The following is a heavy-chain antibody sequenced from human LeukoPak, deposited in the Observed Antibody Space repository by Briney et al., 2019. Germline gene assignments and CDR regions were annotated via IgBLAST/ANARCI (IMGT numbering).Heavy chain of an antibody. J-gene: IGHJ6*04. CDR3: AKKRRQVWFGEDYYDMDV. CDR1: GFTFSSYG. D-gene: IGHD3-10*01. Sequence: GGSLSLSCAASGFTFSSYGMHWVGQARGKGLEWVAVISYDGSNKYYADSVKGGFTISRDNSKNRLYLQMNSLRAEDTAVYYCAKKRRQVWFGEDYYDMDVWGKGTTVTVSS. CDR2: ISYDGSNK. V-gene: IGHV3-30*18.